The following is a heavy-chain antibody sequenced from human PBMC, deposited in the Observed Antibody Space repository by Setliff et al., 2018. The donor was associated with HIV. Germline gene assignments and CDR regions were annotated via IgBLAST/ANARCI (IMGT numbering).Heavy chain of an antibody. Sequence: SETLSLTCTVSGGSINSGGYYWTWVRQHPGKGLQWIGYIYYIGGAYYNPSLKSRVTISLDTSKNHFSLNLSSVTAADTAVYYCSRESMLRGLSHAVDIWGQGTMVTVSS. V-gene: IGHV4-31*03. CDR2: IYYIGGA. CDR3: SRESMLRGLSHAVDI. J-gene: IGHJ3*02. CDR1: GGSINSGGYY. D-gene: IGHD3-10*01.